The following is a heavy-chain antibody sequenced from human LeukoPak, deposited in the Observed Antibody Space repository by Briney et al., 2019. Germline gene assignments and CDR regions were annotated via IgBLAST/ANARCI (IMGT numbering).Heavy chain of an antibody. CDR2: INPNSGGT. D-gene: IGHD6-13*01. Sequence: ASVKVSCKASGYTFTIYGISWVRQAPGQGLEWMGWINPNSGGTNYAQKFQGWVTMTRDTSISTAYMELSRLRSDDTAVYYCARGGYSSSWYLSNWGQGTLVTVSS. CDR1: GYTFTIYG. CDR3: ARGGYSSSWYLSN. V-gene: IGHV1-2*04. J-gene: IGHJ4*02.